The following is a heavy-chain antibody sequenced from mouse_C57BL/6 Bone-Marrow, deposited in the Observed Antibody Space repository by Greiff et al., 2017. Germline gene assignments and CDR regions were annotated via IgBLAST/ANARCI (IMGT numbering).Heavy chain of an antibody. CDR1: GFTFSDYY. D-gene: IGHD1-1*01. CDR2: INYDGSST. Sequence: DVMLVESGGGLVKPGSSMKLSCTASGFTFSDYYMAWVRPVPEKGLELVANINYDGSSTYYLDSLKSRFIISRDNAKNILYLQMSSLKSEDTATYYCARGYYGSFFDYWGQGTTLTVAS. CDR3: ARGYYGSFFDY. V-gene: IGHV5-16*01. J-gene: IGHJ2*01.